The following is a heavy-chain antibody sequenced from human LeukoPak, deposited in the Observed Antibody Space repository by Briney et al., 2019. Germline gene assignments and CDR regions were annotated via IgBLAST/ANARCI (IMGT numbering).Heavy chain of an antibody. V-gene: IGHV3-15*01. CDR3: TTDTRRIDTFA. CDR1: GFTFRSYW. CDR2: IKRRSDGGTP. D-gene: IGHD2-2*01. J-gene: IGHJ4*02. Sequence: PGGSLRLSCAASGFTFRSYWMSWVRQAPGKGLEWVGRIKRRSDGGTPDYAAPVQGRFTISRDESKNTLYLQMNSLKTGDTAVYYCTTDTRRIDTFAWGQGTLVTVAA.